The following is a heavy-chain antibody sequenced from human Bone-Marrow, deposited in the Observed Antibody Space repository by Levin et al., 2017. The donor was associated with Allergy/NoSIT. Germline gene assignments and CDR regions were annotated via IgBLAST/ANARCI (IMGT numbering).Heavy chain of an antibody. D-gene: IGHD3-9*01. V-gene: IGHV4-59*01. CDR3: AKIVTGVLY. J-gene: IGHJ4*02. CDR2: IFYTGNT. CDR1: GDTISNSY. Sequence: SQTLSLTCSVSGDTISNSYWSWVRQPPGKGLEWIGDIFYTGNTNYNPSLKSRVSISIGNSKNQFSLKLRSVTAADTAVYYCAKIVTGVLYWGQGTLVTVSS.